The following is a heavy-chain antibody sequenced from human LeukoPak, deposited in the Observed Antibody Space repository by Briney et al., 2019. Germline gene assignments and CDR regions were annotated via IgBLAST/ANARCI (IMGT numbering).Heavy chain of an antibody. V-gene: IGHV3-23*01. CDR1: GFTFSSYA. D-gene: IGHD6-19*01. J-gene: IGHJ4*02. Sequence: GGPLRLSCAASGFTFSSYAMSWVRQAPGKGLEWVSAISGSGGSTYYADSVKGRFTISRDNSRNTLYLQMNSLRAEDTAVYYCAKQTGGFSTVWYPFDYADPGTLVTVSP. CDR2: ISGSGGST. CDR3: AKQTGGFSTVWYPFDY.